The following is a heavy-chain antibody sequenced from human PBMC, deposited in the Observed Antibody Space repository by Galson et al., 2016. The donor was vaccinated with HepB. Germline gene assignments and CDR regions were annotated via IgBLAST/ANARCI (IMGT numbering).Heavy chain of an antibody. CDR3: AKPFNTWSTDEWGYYYGLDG. J-gene: IGHJ6*02. D-gene: IGHD1-26*01. CDR2: ISYDGSNK. V-gene: IGHV3-30*18. CDR1: GFTFSSYG. Sequence: SLRLSCAAAGFTFSSYGMHWVRQAPGKGLEWVAVISYDGSNKYYVGSVQDRFTISRDNSKNTLYLQMNSLRGEDTAVYYCAKPFNTWSTDEWGYYYGLDGWGQGTTVTVSS.